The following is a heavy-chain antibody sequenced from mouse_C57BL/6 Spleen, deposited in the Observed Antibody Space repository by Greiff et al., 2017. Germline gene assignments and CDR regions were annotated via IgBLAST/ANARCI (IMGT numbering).Heavy chain of an antibody. D-gene: IGHD1-1*01. CDR1: GFTFTDYY. CDR2: IRNKANGYTT. V-gene: IGHV7-3*01. CDR3: ASSTVVPFAY. Sequence: EVKLMESGGGLVQPGGSLSLSCAASGFTFTDYYMSWVRQPPGKALEWLGFIRNKANGYTTEYSASVEGRFTISRDNSQSILYLQMNALRAEDSATYYCASSTVVPFAYWGQGTLVTVSA. J-gene: IGHJ3*01.